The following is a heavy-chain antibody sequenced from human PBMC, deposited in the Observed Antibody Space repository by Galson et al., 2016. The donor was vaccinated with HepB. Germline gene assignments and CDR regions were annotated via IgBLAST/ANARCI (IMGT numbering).Heavy chain of an antibody. V-gene: IGHV3-11*01. Sequence: SLRLSCAVSGLSFSDYYMSWIRQTPGKGLEFLSYISDSGSFSYYADSVKGRFTISRDNAKNSLFLQMNSLRADDTALYYCARGHFELLYWGQGALVTVSS. J-gene: IGHJ4*02. CDR3: ARGHFELLY. CDR2: ISDSGSFS. D-gene: IGHD2-21*02. CDR1: GLSFSDYY.